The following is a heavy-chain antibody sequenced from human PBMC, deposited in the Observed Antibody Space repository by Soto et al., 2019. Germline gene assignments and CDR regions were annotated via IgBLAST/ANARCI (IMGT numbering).Heavy chain of an antibody. CDR1: GYNFTSYW. V-gene: IGHV5-51*01. CDR3: ARRATIVGVGNSLGMDV. Sequence: LGESLKISCKGSGYNFTSYWIGWLRQMTGQGLEWIGIIYPGDSDTRYSPSFQGQVTFSADKSITTAYLQWSSLKASDTAMYYCARRATIVGVGNSLGMDVWGQGTTVTVSS. CDR2: IYPGDSDT. J-gene: IGHJ6*02. D-gene: IGHD3-3*01.